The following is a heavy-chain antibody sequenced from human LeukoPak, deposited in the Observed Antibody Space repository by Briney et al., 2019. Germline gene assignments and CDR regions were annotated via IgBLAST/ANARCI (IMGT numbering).Heavy chain of an antibody. D-gene: IGHD1-1*01. J-gene: IGHJ4*02. CDR2: INAGNGDT. V-gene: IGHV1-3*01. CDR1: GYTFTSYA. Sequence: GASVKVSCKASGYTFTSYAMHWVRRAPGQRLEWMGWINAGNGDTKYSQKFQGRVTIARDTSASTAFLEPSSLTSEDTAVYYCATDRSGTGHFDYWGQAPLVTLSS. CDR3: ATDRSGTGHFDY.